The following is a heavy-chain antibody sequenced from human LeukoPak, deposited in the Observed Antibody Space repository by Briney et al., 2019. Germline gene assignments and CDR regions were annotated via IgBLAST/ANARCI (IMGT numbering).Heavy chain of an antibody. CDR2: IWYDGSNR. D-gene: IGHD2-15*01. Sequence: GGSLRLSCAASGFTFSAYGMHWVRQAPGKGPEWVAIIWYDGSNRYYADSVKGRFTISRDNSKNTLYLQMNSLRAEDTAVYYCARGECSGGSYLSTFDYWGQGTLVTVSS. CDR3: ARGECSGGSYLSTFDY. CDR1: GFTFSAYG. J-gene: IGHJ4*02. V-gene: IGHV3-33*01.